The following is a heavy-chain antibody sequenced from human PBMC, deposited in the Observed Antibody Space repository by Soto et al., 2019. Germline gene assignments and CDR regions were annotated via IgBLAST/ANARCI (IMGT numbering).Heavy chain of an antibody. Sequence: EVQLLESGGGLVQPGGSLRLSCAASGFTFSSYAMSWVRQAPGKGLERVSTISGSGGSTYYADSVKGRFTISRDNSKNTLYLQMNSLRAEDTAVYYCAKGQSGWYAPFDYWGQGTLVTVSS. J-gene: IGHJ4*02. CDR3: AKGQSGWYAPFDY. CDR1: GFTFSSYA. CDR2: ISGSGGST. D-gene: IGHD6-19*01. V-gene: IGHV3-23*01.